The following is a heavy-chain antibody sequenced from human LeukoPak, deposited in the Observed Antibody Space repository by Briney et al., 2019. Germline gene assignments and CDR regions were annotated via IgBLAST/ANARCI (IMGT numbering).Heavy chain of an antibody. Sequence: SVKVSCKASGGTFSSYAISWVRQAPGPGLEWMGRIIPIFGTANYEEKFQGRVTTTTDESTSTAYMELSSLRSEDTAVYYCARDSLYYYGSGSAWFDPWGQGTLVTVSS. CDR1: GGTFSSYA. CDR3: ARDSLYYYGSGSAWFDP. D-gene: IGHD3-10*01. J-gene: IGHJ5*02. V-gene: IGHV1-69*05. CDR2: IIPIFGTA.